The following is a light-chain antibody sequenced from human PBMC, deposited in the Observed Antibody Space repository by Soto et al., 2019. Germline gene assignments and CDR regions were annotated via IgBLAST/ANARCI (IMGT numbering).Light chain of an antibody. CDR2: GNT. Sequence: QSVLTQPPSVSGAPGQRVTISCTGSSSNIGSTYDVQWYQQLPGTAPKLLIHGNTDRPSGVPDRFSGSKSGTSASLAITGLQADDEAAYNCQSYDDSLSVHYVFGTGTKVTVL. J-gene: IGLJ1*01. CDR3: QSYDDSLSVHYV. CDR1: SSNIGSTYD. V-gene: IGLV1-40*01.